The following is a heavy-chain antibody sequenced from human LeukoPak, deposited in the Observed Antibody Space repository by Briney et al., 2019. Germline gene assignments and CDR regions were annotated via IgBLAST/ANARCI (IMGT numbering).Heavy chain of an antibody. Sequence: SETLSLTCAVYGGSFSGYYWSWIRQPPGKGLEWIGEINHSGSTNYNPSLKSRVTISVDTSKNQFSLKLSSVTAADTAVYYCASGNYDSSGYYYKNWFDPWGQGTLVIVSS. CDR3: ASGNYDSSGYYYKNWFDP. D-gene: IGHD3-22*01. J-gene: IGHJ5*02. CDR2: INHSGST. CDR1: GGSFSGYY. V-gene: IGHV4-34*01.